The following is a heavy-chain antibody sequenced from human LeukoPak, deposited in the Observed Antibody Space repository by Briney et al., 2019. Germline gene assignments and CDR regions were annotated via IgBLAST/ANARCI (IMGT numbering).Heavy chain of an antibody. J-gene: IGHJ5*01. CDR2: IIPIFGTA. D-gene: IGHD1-26*01. CDR1: GGTFSSYA. V-gene: IGHV1-69*13. CDR3: AREGSYYAFNYFDS. Sequence: GASVKVSCTASGGTFSSYAISWVRQAPGQGLEWMGGIIPIFGTANYAQKFQGRVTVTADESTSTAYMELSSLRSEDTAVYYCAREGSYYAFNYFDSWGQGTLVTVSS.